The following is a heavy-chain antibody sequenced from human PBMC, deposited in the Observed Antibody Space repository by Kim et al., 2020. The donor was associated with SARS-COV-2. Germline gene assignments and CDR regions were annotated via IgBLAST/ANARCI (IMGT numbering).Heavy chain of an antibody. D-gene: IGHD2-2*01. J-gene: IGHJ4*02. CDR3: ASRGYQLLRDY. CDR1: GGSFSGYY. Sequence: SETLSLTCAVYGGSFSGYYWSWIRQPPGKGLEWIGEINHSGSTNYNPSLKSRVTISVDTSKNQFSLKLSSVTAADTAVYYCASRGYQLLRDYWGQGTLVTVSS. CDR2: INHSGST. V-gene: IGHV4-34*01.